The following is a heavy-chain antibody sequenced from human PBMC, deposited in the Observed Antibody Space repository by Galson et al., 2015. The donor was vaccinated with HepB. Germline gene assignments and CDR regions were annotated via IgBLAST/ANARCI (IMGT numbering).Heavy chain of an antibody. V-gene: IGHV1-46*01. CDR1: GYTFTSYY. J-gene: IGHJ4*02. D-gene: IGHD6-13*01. Sequence: SVKVSCKASGYTFTSYYMHWVRQAPGQGLEWMGIINPSGGSTSYAQKFQGRVTMTRDTSTSTVYMELSSLRSEDTAVYYCARAAGVDGKVDYFDYWGQGTLVTVSS. CDR2: INPSGGST. CDR3: ARAAGVDGKVDYFDY.